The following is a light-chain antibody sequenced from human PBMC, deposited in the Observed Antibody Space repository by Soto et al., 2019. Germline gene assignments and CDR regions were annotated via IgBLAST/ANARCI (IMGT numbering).Light chain of an antibody. CDR1: QTINNY. Sequence: EIVLTQSPATLSLSPGERATLSCRASQTINNYLAWYQHKPGQAPRLLLYDASTRAAGIPARFSGSGSGTDFTRNISSLEPSDFATDFCQQRGNWPHFGQGTRLESK. J-gene: IGKJ5*01. V-gene: IGKV3-11*01. CDR3: QQRGNWPH. CDR2: DAS.